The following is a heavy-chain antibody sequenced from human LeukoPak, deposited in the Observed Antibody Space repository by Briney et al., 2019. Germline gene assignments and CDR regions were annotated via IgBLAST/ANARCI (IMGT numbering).Heavy chain of an antibody. CDR2: ISSSSSTI. CDR1: GFTFSSYS. J-gene: IGHJ4*02. D-gene: IGHD3-10*01. CDR3: ARVYGSGSYAAFDY. Sequence: GGSLRLSCAASGFTFSSYSMNWVRQAPGKGLEWVSYISSSSSTIYYADSVKGRFAISRDNAKNSLYLQMNSLRAEDTAVYYCARVYGSGSYAAFDYWGQGTLVTVSS. V-gene: IGHV3-48*01.